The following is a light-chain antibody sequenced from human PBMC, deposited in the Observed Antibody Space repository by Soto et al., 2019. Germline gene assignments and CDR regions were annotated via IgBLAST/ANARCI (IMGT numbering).Light chain of an antibody. Sequence: QSALTQPASVSGSPGQSITISCTGTSSDVGSYNLVSWYQQHPGKAPKLMIYEGSKRPSGVSNRFSGSKSGNTASLTISGLQADDEADYYCCSYAGSSTDFVFGGGTKLTVL. CDR3: CSYAGSSTDFV. V-gene: IGLV2-23*01. J-gene: IGLJ2*01. CDR2: EGS. CDR1: SSDVGSYNL.